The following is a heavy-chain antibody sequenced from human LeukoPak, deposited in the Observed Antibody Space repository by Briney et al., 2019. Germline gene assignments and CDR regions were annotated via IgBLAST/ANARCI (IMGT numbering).Heavy chain of an antibody. CDR3: AREINARGGAYDI. CDR2: IRYDGSNK. D-gene: IGHD3-10*01. V-gene: IGHV3-30*02. CDR1: GFTFSSYG. Sequence: GGSLRLSCAASGFTFSSYGMHWVRQAPGKGLEWVAFIRYDGSNKYYADSVKGRFTISRDNSKNTLYLQMNSLRAEDTAVYYCAREINARGGAYDIWGQGTMVAVSS. J-gene: IGHJ3*02.